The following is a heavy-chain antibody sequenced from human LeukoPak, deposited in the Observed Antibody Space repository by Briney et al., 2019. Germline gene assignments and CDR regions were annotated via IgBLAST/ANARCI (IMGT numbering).Heavy chain of an antibody. D-gene: IGHD2-2*01. V-gene: IGHV3-23*01. CDR1: GFTFSTYG. CDR2: ISGSGGST. Sequence: GGSLRLSCAASGFTFSTYGMSWVRQAPGKGLEWVSAISGSGGSTHYADSVKGRFTISRDNSKNTLYLQMNSLRAEDTAVYYCARDGCSSTSCRFYNWFDPWGQGTLVTVSS. J-gene: IGHJ5*02. CDR3: ARDGCSSTSCRFYNWFDP.